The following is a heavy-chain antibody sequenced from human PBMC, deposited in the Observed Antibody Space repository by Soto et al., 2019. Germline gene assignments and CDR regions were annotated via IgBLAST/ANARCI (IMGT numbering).Heavy chain of an antibody. CDR1: GFIFSNYA. V-gene: IGHV3-23*01. Sequence: PGGSLRLSCAASGFIFSNYAMSWVRQAPGKGLEWVSAISGSGGSAYYADSVKGRFTISRDNSKNTLYLQMNSLRAEDTAVYYCANGIAVAPQDYWGQGTLVTVSS. J-gene: IGHJ4*02. D-gene: IGHD6-19*01. CDR2: ISGSGGSA. CDR3: ANGIAVAPQDY.